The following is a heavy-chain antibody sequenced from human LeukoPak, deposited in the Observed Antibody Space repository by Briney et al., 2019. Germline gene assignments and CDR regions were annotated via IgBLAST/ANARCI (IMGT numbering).Heavy chain of an antibody. D-gene: IGHD3-22*01. CDR2: IYSGGST. V-gene: IGHV3-53*01. CDR3: AKFPHYYDSSGYPAD. Sequence: PGGSLRLSCAASGFTVSSNYMNWVRQAPGKGLEWVSVIYSGGSTYYADSVKGRFTISRDNSKNTLYLQMNSLRAEDTAVYYCAKFPHYYDSSGYPADWGQGTLVTVSS. CDR1: GFTVSSNY. J-gene: IGHJ4*02.